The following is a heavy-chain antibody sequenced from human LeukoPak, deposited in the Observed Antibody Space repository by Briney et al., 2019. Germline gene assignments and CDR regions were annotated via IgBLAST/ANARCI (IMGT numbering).Heavy chain of an antibody. CDR2: IYYSGST. CDR1: GGSISSSRYY. D-gene: IGHD6-19*01. J-gene: IGHJ4*02. V-gene: IGHV4-39*07. CDR3: ARVRKKGIAVAGTQYYFDY. Sequence: SGTLSLTCTVSGGSISSSRYYWGWIRQPPGKGLEWIGSIYYSGSTYYNPSLKSRVTISVDTSKNQFSLKLSSVTAADTAVYYCARVRKKGIAVAGTQYYFDYWGQGTLVTVSS.